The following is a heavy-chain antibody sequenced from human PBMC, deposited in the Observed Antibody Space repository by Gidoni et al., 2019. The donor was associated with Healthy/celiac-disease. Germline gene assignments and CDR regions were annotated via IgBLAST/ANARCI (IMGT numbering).Heavy chain of an antibody. CDR1: GDRVSSNSAA. J-gene: IGHJ4*02. D-gene: IGHD3-22*01. CDR3: ARVSDSSGSKPFDY. Sequence: QVQLQQSGPGLVKPSQTLSLTCAISGDRVSSNSAAWNWIRQSPSRGLEWLGRTYYRSKWYNDYAVSVKSQITINPDTSKNQFSLQLNSVTPEDTAVYYCARVSDSSGSKPFDYWGQGTLVTVSS. CDR2: TYYRSKWYN. V-gene: IGHV6-1*01.